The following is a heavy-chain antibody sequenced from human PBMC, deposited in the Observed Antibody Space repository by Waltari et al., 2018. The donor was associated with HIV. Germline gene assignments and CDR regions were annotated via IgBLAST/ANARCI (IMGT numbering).Heavy chain of an antibody. CDR2: IQHNGDT. V-gene: IGHV4-59*11. J-gene: IGHJ4*02. CDR1: GGSISSHY. CDR3: AREAHCSGGTCYRPY. D-gene: IGHD2-15*01. Sequence: QVQLQESGPGLVKPSETLSLTCTVSGGSISSHYWSWIRKTPGRGLEWIGYIQHNGDTNASPSFRSRVTISLDTSKSQFFLKLRSVTAADTAVYYCAREAHCSGGTCYRPYWGQGALVTVSS.